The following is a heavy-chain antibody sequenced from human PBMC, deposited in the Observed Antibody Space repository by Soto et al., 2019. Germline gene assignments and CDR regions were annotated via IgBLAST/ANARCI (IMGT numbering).Heavy chain of an antibody. CDR2: ISGSGGST. CDR1: GFTFSSYS. D-gene: IGHD6-13*01. CDR3: ARKGERYSSSWSPSDY. J-gene: IGHJ4*02. Sequence: LRLSCAASGFTFSSYSMSWVRQAPGKGLEWVSAISGSGGSTYYADSVKGRFTISRDNSKNTLYLQMNSLRAEDTAVYYCARKGERYSSSWSPSDYWGQGTLVTVSS. V-gene: IGHV3-23*01.